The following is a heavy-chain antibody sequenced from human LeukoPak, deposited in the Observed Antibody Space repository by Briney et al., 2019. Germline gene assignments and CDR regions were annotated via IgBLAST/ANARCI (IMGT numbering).Heavy chain of an antibody. CDR1: GDSISSTNYY. CDR3: ARIFLWLRAVDP. CDR2: IYYSGGT. J-gene: IGHJ5*02. Sequence: SETLSLTCTVSGDSISSTNYYWGWIRQPPGKGLEWIGSIYYSGGTYYSPSLKSRVTLSIDRSKSQVSLKLTSVTAADTALYYCARIFLWLRAVDPWGQGTLVTVSS. D-gene: IGHD3-9*01. V-gene: IGHV4-39*01.